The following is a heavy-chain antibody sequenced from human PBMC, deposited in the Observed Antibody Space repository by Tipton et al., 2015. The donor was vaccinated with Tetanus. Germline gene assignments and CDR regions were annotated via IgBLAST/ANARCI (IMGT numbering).Heavy chain of an antibody. J-gene: IGHJ2*01. D-gene: IGHD3-3*01. CDR3: ARDPAVLRFLEWFPDWCFAL. CDR1: GGSISSGGYY. V-gene: IGHV4-31*03. CDR2: IYHRGST. Sequence: TLSLTCTVSGGSISSGGYYWTWIRQHPGKGLEWIGNIYHRGSTYYNPSLKSRVTISVDTSKNQFSLKLSSVTAADTAVYYCARDPAVLRFLEWFPDWCFALWGRGTLVTVSS.